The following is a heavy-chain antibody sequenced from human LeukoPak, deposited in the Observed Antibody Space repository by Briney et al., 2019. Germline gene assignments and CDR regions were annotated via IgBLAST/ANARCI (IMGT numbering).Heavy chain of an antibody. CDR1: GGTFSSYA. Sequence: ASVKVSCKASGGTFSSYAISWVRQAPGQGLEWMGRFNPNSGGTNYAQKFQGRVTMTRDTSISTAYMELSRLRSDDTAVYYCTRDRDGSALRFDPWGQGTLVTVSS. CDR2: FNPNSGGT. CDR3: TRDRDGSALRFDP. J-gene: IGHJ5*02. D-gene: IGHD5-24*01. V-gene: IGHV1-2*06.